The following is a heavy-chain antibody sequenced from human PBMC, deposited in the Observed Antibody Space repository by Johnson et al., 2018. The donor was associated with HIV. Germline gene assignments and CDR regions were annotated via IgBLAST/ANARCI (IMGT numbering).Heavy chain of an antibody. CDR1: GFSFSNYW. Sequence: QVQLVESGGGLVQSGGSLRLSCVVSGFSFSNYWMTWVRQAPGKGLEWVAVISYDGTNKYYADSVKGRFTITRDNSKNTLYLQMNSLRAEDTAFYYCARAVGFDYGRGDAFDIWGQGTMVTVSS. CDR2: ISYDGTNK. D-gene: IGHD4-17*01. CDR3: ARAVGFDYGRGDAFDI. V-gene: IGHV3-30*03. J-gene: IGHJ3*02.